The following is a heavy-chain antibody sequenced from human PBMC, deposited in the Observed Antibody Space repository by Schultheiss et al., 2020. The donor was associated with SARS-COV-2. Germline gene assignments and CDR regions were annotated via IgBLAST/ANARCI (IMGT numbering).Heavy chain of an antibody. V-gene: IGHV3-23*01. CDR3: TRPSTYDSSGYIDY. Sequence: GGSLRLSCAASGFTVSSNYMNWVRQAPGKGLEWVSAISGSGGSTYYADSVKGRFTISRDNSKNTLYLQMNSLKTEDTAVYYCTRPSTYDSSGYIDYWGQGTLVTVSS. CDR1: GFTVSSNY. J-gene: IGHJ4*02. CDR2: ISGSGGST. D-gene: IGHD3-22*01.